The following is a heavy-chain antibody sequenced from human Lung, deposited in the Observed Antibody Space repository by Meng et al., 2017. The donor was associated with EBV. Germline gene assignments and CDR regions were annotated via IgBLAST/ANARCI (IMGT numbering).Heavy chain of an antibody. Sequence: VESGGGLIRPGGSLRLCCAVSGFTVSNNYLRWIRQAPGRGLEWVSLIYSVGSTYYADSVKGRFTISRDNSKNTLHLQMNSLRVEDTAVYYCITSHDCGQGTLVTVSS. V-gene: IGHV3-53*01. D-gene: IGHD1-14*01. CDR2: IYSVGST. J-gene: IGHJ4*02. CDR3: ITSHD. CDR1: GFTVSNNY.